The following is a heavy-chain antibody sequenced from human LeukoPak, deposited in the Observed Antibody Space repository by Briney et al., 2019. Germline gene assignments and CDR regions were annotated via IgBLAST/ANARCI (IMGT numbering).Heavy chain of an antibody. CDR2: INHSGST. CDR3: ARAGYSSGWLDY. CDR1: GGSFSGYY. D-gene: IGHD6-19*01. J-gene: IGHJ4*02. V-gene: IGHV4-34*01. Sequence: SETLSLTCAVYGGSFSGYYWSWIRQPPGKGLEWIGEINHSGSTNYNPSLKSRVTISVDTSKNQFSLKLSSVTAADTAVYYCARAGYSSGWLDYWGQGTLVTVSS.